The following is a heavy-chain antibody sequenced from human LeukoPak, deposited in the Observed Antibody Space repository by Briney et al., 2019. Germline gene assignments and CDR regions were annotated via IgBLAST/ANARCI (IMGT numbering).Heavy chain of an antibody. CDR2: ISSSSSYI. J-gene: IGHJ6*02. Sequence: PGGSLRLSCAASGFTFSSYSMNWVRQAPGKGPEWVSSISSSSSYIYYADSVKGRFTISRDNAKNSLYLQMNSLRAEDTAVYYCARDGGVYGMDVWGQGTTVTVSS. V-gene: IGHV3-21*01. CDR1: GFTFSSYS. CDR3: ARDGGVYGMDV. D-gene: IGHD3-3*01.